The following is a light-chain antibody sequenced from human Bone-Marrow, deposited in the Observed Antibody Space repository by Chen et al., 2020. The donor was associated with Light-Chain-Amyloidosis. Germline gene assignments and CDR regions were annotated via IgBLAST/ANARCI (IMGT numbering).Light chain of an antibody. V-gene: IGLV3-25*03. CDR3: QSADSSGTYEVI. Sequence: SYELTQPPSVSVSPGQPARITCSGDGLPTKYAYWYQKNPGQAPVLVIHRDTERPSGISERFSGSSSGTTATLTISGVQAEDEADYHCQSADSSGTYEVIVGGGTKLTVL. J-gene: IGLJ2*01. CDR2: RDT. CDR1: GLPTKY.